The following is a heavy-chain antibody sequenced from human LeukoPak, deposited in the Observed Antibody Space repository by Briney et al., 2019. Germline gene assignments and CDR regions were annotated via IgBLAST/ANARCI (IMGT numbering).Heavy chain of an antibody. CDR1: GGTSSSYA. CDR2: IIPILGIA. D-gene: IGHD3-22*01. V-gene: IGHV1-69*04. Sequence: GASVKVSCKASGGTSSSYAISWVRQAPGQGLEWMGRIIPILGIANYAQKFQGRVTITADKSTSTAYMELSSLRSEDTAVYYCASYRNYYDSSSYARWGQGTLVTVSS. J-gene: IGHJ4*02. CDR3: ASYRNYYDSSSYAR.